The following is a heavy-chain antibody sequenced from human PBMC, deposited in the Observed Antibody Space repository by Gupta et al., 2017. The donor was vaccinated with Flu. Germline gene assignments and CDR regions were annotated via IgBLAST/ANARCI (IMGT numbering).Heavy chain of an antibody. CDR3: ARDSYFPGTTSGSYGMDV. Sequence: QVQLQESGPGLVKPSETLSLPCTVSGGSISSYYWSWIRQPPGKGLEWIGYIYYSGSTNYNPSLKSRVTISVDTSKNQFSLKLSSVTAADTAVYYCARDSYFPGTTSGSYGMDVWGQGTTVTVSS. V-gene: IGHV4-59*08. CDR1: GGSISSYY. J-gene: IGHJ6*02. D-gene: IGHD3-16*01. CDR2: IYYSGST.